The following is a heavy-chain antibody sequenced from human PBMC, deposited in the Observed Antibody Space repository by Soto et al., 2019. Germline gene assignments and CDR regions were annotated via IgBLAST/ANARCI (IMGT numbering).Heavy chain of an antibody. CDR3: AKKVNSGPGSQYFDY. V-gene: IGHV4-59*02. CDR2: IYASGSP. CDR1: GGSVSVYY. D-gene: IGHD1-1*01. Sequence: SETLSLTCTISGGSVSVYYWSWIRQSTGQGLERIGYIYASGSPYYNPSLRSRVTISADTSKNQISLKLTSPTAADTAIYYCAKKVNSGPGSQYFDYWGQGTLVTVSS. J-gene: IGHJ4*02.